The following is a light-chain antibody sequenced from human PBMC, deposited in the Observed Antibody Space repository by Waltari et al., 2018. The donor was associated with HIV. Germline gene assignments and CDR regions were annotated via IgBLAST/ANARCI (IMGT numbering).Light chain of an antibody. CDR3: QSYDTSLSGSGV. CDR2: GNS. J-gene: IGLJ2*01. CDR1: SSNIGAGYD. Sequence: QSVLTQPPSVSGAPGQRVTISCTGSSSNIGAGYDVHWYQQLPGTAPRVLIYGNSNRPSGVPDRCSGSKSGTSASLAITGLQAEDEADYYCQSYDTSLSGSGVFGGGTKLTV. V-gene: IGLV1-40*01.